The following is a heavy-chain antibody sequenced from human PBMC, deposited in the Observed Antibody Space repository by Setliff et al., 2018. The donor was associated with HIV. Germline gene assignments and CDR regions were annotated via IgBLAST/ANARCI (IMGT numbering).Heavy chain of an antibody. D-gene: IGHD1-26*01. CDR3: VTGSQLPMDY. CDR1: GFTFSDYS. Sequence: GGSLRLSCAASGFTFSDYSMNWFRQTPGKGLEWVGRVKSKADGGTIDYAAPVKGRFTISRDDSKNTLYLQMNSLTTDDTAVYFCVTGSQLPMDYWGQGTLVTVS. J-gene: IGHJ4*02. CDR2: VKSKADGGTI. V-gene: IGHV3-15*01.